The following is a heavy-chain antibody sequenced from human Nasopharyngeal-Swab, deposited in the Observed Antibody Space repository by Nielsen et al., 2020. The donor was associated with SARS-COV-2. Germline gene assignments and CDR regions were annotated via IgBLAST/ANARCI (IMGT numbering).Heavy chain of an antibody. V-gene: IGHV4-34*01. CDR2: INHSGST. CDR3: ARGFPGAAAGTDY. J-gene: IGHJ4*02. D-gene: IGHD6-13*01. Sequence: MRQPPGKGLEWIGEINHSGSTNYNPSLKSRVTISVDTSKNQFSLKLSSVTAADTAVYYCARGFPGAAAGTDYWGQGTLVTVSS.